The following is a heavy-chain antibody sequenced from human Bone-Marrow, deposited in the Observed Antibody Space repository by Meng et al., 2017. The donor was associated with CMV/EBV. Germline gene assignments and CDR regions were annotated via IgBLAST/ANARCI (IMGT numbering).Heavy chain of an antibody. V-gene: IGHV3-7*01. CDR3: ASSGSRGSSWYYYYYGMDV. CDR2: IQQDGSVK. CDR1: GFTFRFYW. D-gene: IGHD6-13*01. Sequence: GESLKISCAASGFTFRFYWMSWVRQAPGKGLEWVANIQQDGSVKYYVDSVKGRFTISRDNAQNSLSLQMNSLRAEDTAVYYCASSGSRGSSWYYYYYGMDVWGQGTTVTVSS. J-gene: IGHJ6*02.